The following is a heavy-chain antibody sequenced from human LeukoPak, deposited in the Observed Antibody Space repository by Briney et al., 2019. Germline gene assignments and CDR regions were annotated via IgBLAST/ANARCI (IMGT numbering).Heavy chain of an antibody. J-gene: IGHJ5*02. CDR3: VRDYFCSGGTCDDCFDP. D-gene: IGHD2-15*01. CDR2: ISTYDHDT. CDR1: GYTFTNYG. V-gene: IGHV1-18*01. Sequence: ASVKVSCKASGYTFTNYGISWVRQAPGQGLEWMAWISTYDHDTNYAQKFRGRVTMATDTSTSTAYMELRSLGSDDTAVYYCVRDYFCSGGTCDDCFDPWGQGTLVTVSS.